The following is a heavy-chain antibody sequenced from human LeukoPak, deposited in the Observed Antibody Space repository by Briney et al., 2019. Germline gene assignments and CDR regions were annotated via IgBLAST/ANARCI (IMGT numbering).Heavy chain of an antibody. CDR1: GFTFSSYW. Sequence: GGSLRLSCADSGFTFSSYWMHWVRQAPGKGLVWVSRTNNDGSITSYADSVKGRFTISRDNAKNTLYLQMNSLRGEDTAVYYCARGKYYAMDVWGQGTTVTVSS. D-gene: IGHD4-23*01. V-gene: IGHV3-74*01. CDR3: ARGKYYAMDV. CDR2: TNNDGSIT. J-gene: IGHJ6*02.